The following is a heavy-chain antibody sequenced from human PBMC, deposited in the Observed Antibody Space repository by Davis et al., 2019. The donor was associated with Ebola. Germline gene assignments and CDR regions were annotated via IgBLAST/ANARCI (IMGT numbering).Heavy chain of an antibody. D-gene: IGHD1-26*01. CDR3: VRGWGRTGLGV. CDR1: GDSVSRAG. Sequence: HSQTLSLTCAISGDSVSRAGWNWIRQSPSRGLEWLGRTYYTSKWYNDYAESVRSRITVNADTSKNQFSLQLNSVTPEDTAGYYCVRGWGRTGLGVWGQGTTVTVSS. J-gene: IGHJ6*02. V-gene: IGHV6-1*01. CDR2: TYYTSKWYN.